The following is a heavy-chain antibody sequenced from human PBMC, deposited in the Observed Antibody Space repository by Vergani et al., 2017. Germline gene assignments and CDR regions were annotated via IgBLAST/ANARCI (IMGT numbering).Heavy chain of an antibody. V-gene: IGHV4-34*01. CDR1: GGSFSGYY. J-gene: IGHJ4*02. CDR2: INHSGST. Sequence: QVQLQQWGAGLLKPSETLSLTCAVYGGSFSGYYWSWIRQPPGKGLEWIGEINHSGSTNYNPSLKSRVTISVDTSKNPFSRKLSSVTAADTAVYYCAGVRYYYGSGSYYRGRSFDYWGQGTLVTVSS. D-gene: IGHD3-10*01. CDR3: AGVRYYYGSGSYYRGRSFDY.